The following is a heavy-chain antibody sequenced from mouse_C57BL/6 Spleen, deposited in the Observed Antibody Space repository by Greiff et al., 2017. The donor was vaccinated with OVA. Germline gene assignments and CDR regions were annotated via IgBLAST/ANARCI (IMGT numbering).Heavy chain of an antibody. V-gene: IGHV5-4*01. D-gene: IGHD2-5*01. Sequence: EVKLMESGGGLVKPGGSLKLSCAASGFTFSSYGMSWVRQTPGKRLEWVATISDGGGYTYYQDNVKGRFTISTDNATNNLYLQMSHLKSEDTAMYYCARENSNSSFDYWGQGTTLTVSS. CDR1: GFTFSSYG. CDR2: ISDGGGYT. CDR3: ARENSNSSFDY. J-gene: IGHJ2*01.